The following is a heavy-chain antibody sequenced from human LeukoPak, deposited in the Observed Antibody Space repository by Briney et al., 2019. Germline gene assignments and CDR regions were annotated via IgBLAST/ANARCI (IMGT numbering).Heavy chain of an antibody. CDR2: IYYSGST. CDR1: GGSFSGYY. CDR3: ARVVVPGWFDP. Sequence: SETLSLTCAVYGGSFSGYYGSWIRQPPGKGLEWIGNIYYSGSTYYNPSLKSRVTISVDTSKNQFSLKLSSVTAADTAVYYCARVVVPGWFDPWGQGNLVTVSS. D-gene: IGHD2-15*01. V-gene: IGHV4-34*01. J-gene: IGHJ5*02.